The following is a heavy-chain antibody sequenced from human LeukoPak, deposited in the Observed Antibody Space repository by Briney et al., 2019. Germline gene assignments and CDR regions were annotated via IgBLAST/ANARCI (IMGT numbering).Heavy chain of an antibody. CDR3: ARGTGLWLQFQT. J-gene: IGHJ5*02. V-gene: IGHV1-8*01. CDR1: GYTFTSYD. CDR2: MNPNSGNT. D-gene: IGHD5-24*01. Sequence: ASVKVSCKASGYTFTSYDINWVRQATGQGLEWMGWMNPNSGNTGYAQKFQGRVTMTRNTSISTAYMELSSLRSEDTAVYYCARGTGLWLQFQTWGQGTLVTVSS.